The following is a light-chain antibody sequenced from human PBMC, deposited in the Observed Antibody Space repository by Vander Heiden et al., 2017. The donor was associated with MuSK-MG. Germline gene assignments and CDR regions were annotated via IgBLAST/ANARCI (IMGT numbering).Light chain of an antibody. Sequence: DIQMTQSPSSLSASVGDRVTITCRASQDISYYLNWYQQKPGKAPKVVIYSATSLQSGVPSRFSGSGSGTDFTLTISSLQPEDFATYFCQQSFSTPLTFGPGTNVDSK. V-gene: IGKV1-39*01. CDR2: SAT. CDR3: QQSFSTPLT. CDR1: QDISYY. J-gene: IGKJ3*01.